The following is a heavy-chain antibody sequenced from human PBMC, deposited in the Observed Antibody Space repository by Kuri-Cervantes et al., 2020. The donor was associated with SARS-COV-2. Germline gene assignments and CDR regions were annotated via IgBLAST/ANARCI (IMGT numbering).Heavy chain of an antibody. D-gene: IGHD3-10*01. CDR1: GFTVSANY. V-gene: IGHV3-53*05. J-gene: IGHJ3*02. Sequence: GGSLRLSCAVSGFTVSANYMTWVRQPPGKGLEWVSVIYSGGTTYYADSVKGRFTISRDNAKNSLYLQMNSLRAEDMAMYYCAKERGYGYGFDIWGQGTMVTVSS. CDR2: IYSGGTT. CDR3: AKERGYGYGFDI.